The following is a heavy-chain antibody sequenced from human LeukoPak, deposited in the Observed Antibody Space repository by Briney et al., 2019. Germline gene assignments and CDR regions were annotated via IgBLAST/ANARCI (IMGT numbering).Heavy chain of an antibody. D-gene: IGHD2-15*01. Sequence: GGSLRLSCAASGFTFSSYAMSWVRQAPGKGLEWVSGISGSGGSTYYADSVKGRFTISRDNSKTTLYLQMNSLRAEDTAVYYCAKDSCSGGSCYYYYYGMDVWGQGTTVTVSS. V-gene: IGHV3-23*01. CDR2: ISGSGGST. CDR3: AKDSCSGGSCYYYYYGMDV. J-gene: IGHJ6*02. CDR1: GFTFSSYA.